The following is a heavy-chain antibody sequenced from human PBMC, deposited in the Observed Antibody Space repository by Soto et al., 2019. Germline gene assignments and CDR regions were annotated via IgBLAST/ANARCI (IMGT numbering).Heavy chain of an antibody. CDR3: ARDSDLRYFDILLDY. CDR2: ISAYNGNT. V-gene: IGHV1-18*04. D-gene: IGHD3-9*01. J-gene: IGHJ4*02. CDR1: GYTFTSYG. Sequence: ASVKVSCKASGYTFTSYGISWVRQAPGQGLEWMGWISAYNGNTNYAQKLQGRVTMTTDTSTSTAYMELRSLRSDDTAVYYCARDSDLRYFDILLDYWGQRTLVTVSS.